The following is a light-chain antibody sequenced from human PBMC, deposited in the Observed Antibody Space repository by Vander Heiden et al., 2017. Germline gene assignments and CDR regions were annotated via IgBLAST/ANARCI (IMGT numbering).Light chain of an antibody. CDR3: SAWDDTLNAQ. CDR2: SDD. Sequence: QSVLTQPPSVSGTPGQRVTISCSGSSSNIGSNAVSWYQQLPGTAPKLLIYSDDQRPSGVPDRFSGSKSGTSASLAISGLQSEDEAHYYCSAWDDTLNAQFGGGTKLTVL. V-gene: IGLV1-44*01. J-gene: IGLJ2*01. CDR1: SSNIGSNA.